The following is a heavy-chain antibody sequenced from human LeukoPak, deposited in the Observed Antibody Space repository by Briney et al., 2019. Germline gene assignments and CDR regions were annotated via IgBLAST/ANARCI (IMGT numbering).Heavy chain of an antibody. Sequence: GASVKVSCKASGYTFTGYYMHWVRQAPGQGLEWMGWINPNSGGTNYAQKFQGRVTMTRNTPISTAYMELSSLRSEDTAVYYCARVGYDGSGYYLHDYWGQGTLVTVSS. CDR3: ARVGYDGSGYYLHDY. V-gene: IGHV1-2*02. CDR2: INPNSGGT. J-gene: IGHJ4*02. D-gene: IGHD3-22*01. CDR1: GYTFTGYY.